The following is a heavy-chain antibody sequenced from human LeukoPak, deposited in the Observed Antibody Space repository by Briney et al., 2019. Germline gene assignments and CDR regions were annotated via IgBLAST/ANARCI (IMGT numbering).Heavy chain of an antibody. D-gene: IGHD3-22*01. CDR2: ISSSSSYI. CDR1: GFTFSSYS. CDR3: ARDSFDTMIAAYYFDY. V-gene: IGHV3-21*01. J-gene: IGHJ4*02. Sequence: KSGGSLRLSCAASGFTFSSYSMNWVRQAPGKGLEWVSSISSSSSYIYYADSVKGRFTISRDNAKNSLYLQMNSLRAEDTAVYYCARDSFDTMIAAYYFDYWGQGTLVTVSS.